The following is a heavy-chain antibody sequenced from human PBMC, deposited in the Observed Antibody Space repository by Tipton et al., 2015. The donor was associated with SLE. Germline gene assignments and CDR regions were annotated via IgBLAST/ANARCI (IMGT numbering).Heavy chain of an antibody. CDR3: ARASGGANYYYMDV. J-gene: IGHJ6*03. D-gene: IGHD3-16*01. CDR1: GGSFSGHY. V-gene: IGHV4-34*01. CDR2: ISHSGTT. Sequence: TLSLTCAVYGGSFSGHYWTWIRQPPGKGLEWIGEISHSGTTNFNPSLRSRVTISVETSKNQFSLKLSSVTAADTAVYYCARASGGANYYYMDVWGKGTTVTVSS.